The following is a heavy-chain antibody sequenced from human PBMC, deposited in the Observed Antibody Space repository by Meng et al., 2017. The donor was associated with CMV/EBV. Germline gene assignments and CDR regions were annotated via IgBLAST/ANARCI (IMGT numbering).Heavy chain of an antibody. D-gene: IGHD3-3*01. CDR3: ARSYEFWSGYYFDY. J-gene: IGHJ4*02. Sequence: GSLRLSCTVSGGSISSSSYYWGWIRQPPRKGLEWIGSINYSGSTYYNPSLKSRVTISVDTSKNQVSLKLSSVTAADTAVYYCARSYEFWSGYYFDYWGQGTLVTVSS. CDR1: GGSISSSSYY. V-gene: IGHV4-39*01. CDR2: INYSGST.